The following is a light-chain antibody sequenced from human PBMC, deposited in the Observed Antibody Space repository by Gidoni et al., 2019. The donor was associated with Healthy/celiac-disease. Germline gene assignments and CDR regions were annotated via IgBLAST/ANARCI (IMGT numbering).Light chain of an antibody. V-gene: IGKV2-28*01. Sequence: DIVMTQSPLSLPVTPGEPPSIPCRSSQSLLHSNGYNYLDWYLQKPGQSPQLLIYLGSNRASGVPDRFSGSGSGTDFTLKISRVEAEDVGVYYCMQALQTPPTFGGGTKVEIK. J-gene: IGKJ4*01. CDR2: LGS. CDR1: QSLLHSNGYNY. CDR3: MQALQTPPT.